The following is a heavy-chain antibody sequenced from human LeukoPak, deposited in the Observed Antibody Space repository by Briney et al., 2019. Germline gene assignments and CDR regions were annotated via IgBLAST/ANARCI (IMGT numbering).Heavy chain of an antibody. V-gene: IGHV4-59*01. Sequence: SETLSLTCTVSGGSISSYYWSWIRQPAGKGLEWIGYIYYSGSTNYNPSLKSRVTISVDTSKNQFSLKLSSVTAADTAVYYCARDAYSSWYAFDIWGQGTMVTVSS. D-gene: IGHD6-13*01. CDR1: GGSISSYY. CDR3: ARDAYSSWYAFDI. CDR2: IYYSGST. J-gene: IGHJ3*02.